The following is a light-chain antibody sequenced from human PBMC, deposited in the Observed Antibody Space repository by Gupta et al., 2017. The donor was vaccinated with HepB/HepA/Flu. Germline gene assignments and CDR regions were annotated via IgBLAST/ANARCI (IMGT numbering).Light chain of an antibody. Sequence: SLLPPPPSASGTPGQMVTITCSGRTSNIGDNPVNWYHQGPGTAPKLLMYGDNQRPSGVPDRVSGSKSGTSASLAIRGLLPEDEAVYYCATWDDNRNGPVFGGGTKLTVL. CDR1: TSNIGDNP. J-gene: IGLJ2*01. CDR2: GDN. CDR3: ATWDDNRNGPV. V-gene: IGLV1-44*01.